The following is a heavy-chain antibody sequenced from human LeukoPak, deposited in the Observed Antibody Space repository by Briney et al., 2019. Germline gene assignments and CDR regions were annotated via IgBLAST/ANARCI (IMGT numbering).Heavy chain of an antibody. CDR1: GGSFSGYY. CDR3: ARAVAGPPLSY. V-gene: IGHV4-34*01. CDR2: IDHSGST. J-gene: IGHJ4*02. D-gene: IGHD6-19*01. Sequence: SEPLSLTCAVYGGSFSGYYWSWIRQPPGKGLEWIGEIDHSGSTNYNPSLKSRVTISVDTPKNQFSLKLSSVTAADTAVYYCARAVAGPPLSYWGQGTLVTVSS.